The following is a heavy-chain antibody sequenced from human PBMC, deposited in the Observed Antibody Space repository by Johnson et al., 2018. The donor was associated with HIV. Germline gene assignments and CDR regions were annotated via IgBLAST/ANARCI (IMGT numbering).Heavy chain of an antibody. Sequence: QVQLVESGGGVVQPGRSLRLSCAASGFTFSNYGMHWVRQAPGKGLEWVALIWSDGDNKYYTDSVKGRFTISRDNSKNTLYLQMNSLRAEDTAVYYCAKDLFTEREDDAFDIWGQGTMVTVSS. CDR3: AKDLFTEREDDAFDI. CDR2: IWSDGDNK. J-gene: IGHJ3*02. CDR1: GFTFSNYG. V-gene: IGHV3-33*06. D-gene: IGHD1-26*01.